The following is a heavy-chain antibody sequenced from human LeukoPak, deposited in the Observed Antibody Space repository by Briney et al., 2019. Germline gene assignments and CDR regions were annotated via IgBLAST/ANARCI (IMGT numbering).Heavy chain of an antibody. CDR1: GFTFSSYA. CDR2: ISYDGSNK. V-gene: IGHV3-30-3*01. J-gene: IGHJ4*02. Sequence: GGSLRLSCAASGFTFSSYAMHWVRQAPGKGLEWVAVISYDGSNKYYADSEKGRFTISRDNSKNTLYLQMNSLRAEDMAVYYCARDHDILTGYFGGLLDYWGQGTLVTVSS. D-gene: IGHD3-9*01. CDR3: ARDHDILTGYFGGLLDY.